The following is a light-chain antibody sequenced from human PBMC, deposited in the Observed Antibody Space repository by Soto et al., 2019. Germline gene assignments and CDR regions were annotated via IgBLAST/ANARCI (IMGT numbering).Light chain of an antibody. CDR2: EVS. CDR3: MQATETVIT. J-gene: IGKJ5*01. CDR1: QSLVHSDGNTY. V-gene: IGKV2-24*01. Sequence: DIVMTQTPLSSPVTLGQPASISCTSSQSLVHSDGNTYLNWLQQRPGQPPRLLLYEVSNRFSGVPDRISGSGAGTDFTLKISRVEAEDVGVYYCMQATETVITFGQGTRLEIK.